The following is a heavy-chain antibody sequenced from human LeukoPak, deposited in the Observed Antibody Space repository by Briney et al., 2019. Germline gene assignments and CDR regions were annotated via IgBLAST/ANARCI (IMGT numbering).Heavy chain of an antibody. V-gene: IGHV4-4*07. Sequence: SETPSFTCTVSGGSISNYYWSWFRQPAGKGLEWIGRIYSSGNTNYNPSLKSRVTMSVDTSKNQFSLKLSSVTAADTAVYYCAKEERGDSSVWYEDYWGQGTLVTVSS. CDR1: GGSISNYY. D-gene: IGHD6-19*01. CDR2: IYSSGNT. J-gene: IGHJ4*02. CDR3: AKEERGDSSVWYEDY.